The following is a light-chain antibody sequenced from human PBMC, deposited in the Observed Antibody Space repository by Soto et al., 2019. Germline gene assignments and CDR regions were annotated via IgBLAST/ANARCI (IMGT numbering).Light chain of an antibody. V-gene: IGKV1-39*01. Sequence: PMTQSPSSPSASLGDRVKITFRASQSISRNLNWYQQKPGKAPELLIYTASNLQSGVPSRFSGSGSGTDFALTISSLQPEDSAVYYCQQSHSSPLSFGGGTKVDI. CDR3: QQSHSSPLS. CDR1: QSISRN. J-gene: IGKJ4*01. CDR2: TAS.